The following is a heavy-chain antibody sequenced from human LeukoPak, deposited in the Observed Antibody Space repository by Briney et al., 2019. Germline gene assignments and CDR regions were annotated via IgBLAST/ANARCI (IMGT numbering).Heavy chain of an antibody. Sequence: GGSLRLSCAASGFTFSNAWMSWVRQAPGKGLEWVAIIKEDGTEKYYVDSVKGRFTISRDNAKNSLYLQMNSLRDEDTAVYYCVRGVGWILDYWGQGILVTVAS. J-gene: IGHJ4*02. V-gene: IGHV3-7*04. CDR2: IKEDGTEK. D-gene: IGHD2-2*03. CDR1: GFTFSNAW. CDR3: VRGVGWILDY.